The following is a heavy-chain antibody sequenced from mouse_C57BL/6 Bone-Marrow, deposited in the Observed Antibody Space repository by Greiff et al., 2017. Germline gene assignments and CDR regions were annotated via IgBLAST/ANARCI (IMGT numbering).Heavy chain of an antibody. CDR3: ARGVGDGAWFAY. CDR1: GFTFSDYY. CDR2: ISNGGGST. J-gene: IGHJ3*01. Sequence: EVQLVESGGGLVQPGGSLKLSCAASGFTFSDYYMYWVRQTPEKRLEWVAYISNGGGSTYYPYTVKGRFTISRDNAKNTLYLQLSRLKSEETAMYYCARGVGDGAWFAYWGQGTLVTVSA. V-gene: IGHV5-12*01. D-gene: IGHD1-1*01.